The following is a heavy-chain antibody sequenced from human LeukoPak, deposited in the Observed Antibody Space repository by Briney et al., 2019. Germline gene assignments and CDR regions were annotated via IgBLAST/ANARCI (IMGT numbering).Heavy chain of an antibody. CDR1: GGSISSSSHY. J-gene: IGHJ4*02. Sequence: SETLSLTCTVSGGSISSSSHYWGWIRQPPGKGLEWIGSVYYSGSTYYNPSLNSRVTMSVDTSKNQFSLKLTSVTAADTAFYYCARHYSSSWFFGYWGQGTLVTVSS. V-gene: IGHV4-39*01. CDR2: VYYSGST. D-gene: IGHD6-13*01. CDR3: ARHYSSSWFFGY.